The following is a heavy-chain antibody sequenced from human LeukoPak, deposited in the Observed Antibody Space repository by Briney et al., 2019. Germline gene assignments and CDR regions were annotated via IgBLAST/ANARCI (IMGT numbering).Heavy chain of an antibody. Sequence: ASVKVSCNASGYTFISYGISRVRQAPGQGLEWMGWVSAYGDDTNYVQKFQGRVTITTNTSTSTAYMELRSLRFDDTAVYYCARDCIGCHGFDYWGQGTLVTVSS. J-gene: IGHJ4*02. CDR3: ARDCIGCHGFDY. D-gene: IGHD2-15*01. CDR2: VSAYGDDT. V-gene: IGHV1-18*01. CDR1: GYTFISYG.